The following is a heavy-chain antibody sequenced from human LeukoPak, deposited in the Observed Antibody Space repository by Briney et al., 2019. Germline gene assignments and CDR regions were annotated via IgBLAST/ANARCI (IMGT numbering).Heavy chain of an antibody. V-gene: IGHV3-74*01. CDR2: INSDGSST. CDR3: ARGSYGLDV. Sequence: GGSLRLSRAASGFTFSSYWMHWVRQGPGKGLVWASRINSDGSSTSYADSVKGRFTISRDNAKNTLFLQMNSLRAEDTAVYYCARGSYGLDVWGQGTTVTVSS. CDR1: GFTFSSYW. J-gene: IGHJ6*02.